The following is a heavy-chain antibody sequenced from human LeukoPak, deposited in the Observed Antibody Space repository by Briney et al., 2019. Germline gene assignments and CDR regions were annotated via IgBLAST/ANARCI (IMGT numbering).Heavy chain of an antibody. V-gene: IGHV4-34*01. CDR2: INHSGST. J-gene: IGHJ3*02. Sequence: PSETLSLICAVYGGSFSGYYWSWIRQPPGKGLEWIGEINHSGSTNYNPSLKSRVTISVDTSKNQFSLKLSSVTAADTAVYYCARQATIYSSGWSRDAFDIWGQGTMVTVSS. CDR3: ARQATIYSSGWSRDAFDI. D-gene: IGHD6-19*01. CDR1: GGSFSGYY.